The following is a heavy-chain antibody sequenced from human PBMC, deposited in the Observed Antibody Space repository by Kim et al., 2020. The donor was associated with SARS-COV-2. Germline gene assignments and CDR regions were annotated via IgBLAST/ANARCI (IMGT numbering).Heavy chain of an antibody. CDR1: GGTFSSYA. D-gene: IGHD2-15*01. CDR3: ARALGYCSGGSCYQLDEYFQH. CDR2: IIPIFGTA. Sequence: SVKVSCKASGGTFSSYAISWVRQAPGQGLEWMGGIIPIFGTANYAQKFQGRVTITADKSTSTAYMELSSLRSEDTAVYYCARALGYCSGGSCYQLDEYFQHWGQGTLVTVSS. J-gene: IGHJ1*01. V-gene: IGHV1-69*06.